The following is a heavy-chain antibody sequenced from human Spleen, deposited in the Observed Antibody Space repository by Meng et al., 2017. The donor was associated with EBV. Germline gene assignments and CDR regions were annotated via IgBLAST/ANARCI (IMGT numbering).Heavy chain of an antibody. J-gene: IGHJ4*02. Sequence: QITFKESGPSLMKPPQTVTLTCTFSGFSLSTDGVAVGWIRQPPGKALEWLAVIYWDDDRRYNPSLKSRLTITKDTSKNQVVLTMANLDPVDTATYYCAHKREKLLYYFDSWGQGTLVTVSS. CDR1: GFSLSTDGVA. D-gene: IGHD3-10*01. V-gene: IGHV2-5*02. CDR2: IYWDDDR. CDR3: AHKREKLLYYFDS.